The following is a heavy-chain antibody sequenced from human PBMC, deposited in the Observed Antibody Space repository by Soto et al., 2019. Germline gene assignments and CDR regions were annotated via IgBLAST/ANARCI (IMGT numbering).Heavy chain of an antibody. J-gene: IGHJ2*01. CDR1: GFTFSSYW. D-gene: IGHD2-2*01. CDR2: INNDGSRT. CDR3: VRESVVSAASYWYLDL. Sequence: EVQLVESGGGLVQPVGSLRLSCAASGFTFSSYWMHWVRQAPGKGLVWVSRINNDGSRTSYADSVKGLFTISRDNAKNTLYLQMNSLRAEDTAVYYCVRESVVSAASYWYLDLWGRGTLVTVSS. V-gene: IGHV3-74*01.